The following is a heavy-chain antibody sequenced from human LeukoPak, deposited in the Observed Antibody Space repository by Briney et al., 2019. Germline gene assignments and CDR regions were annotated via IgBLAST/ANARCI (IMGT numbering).Heavy chain of an antibody. J-gene: IGHJ3*02. CDR3: ARVVRCTSCYPGAGDAFDI. Sequence: SVKVSCKASGGTFSSYTISWVRQAPGQGLEWMGGIIPIFGTANYAQKFQGRVTITADESTSTAYMELSSLRSEDTAVYYCARVVRCTSCYPGAGDAFDIWGQGTMVTVSS. V-gene: IGHV1-69*13. D-gene: IGHD2-2*01. CDR2: IIPIFGTA. CDR1: GGTFSSYT.